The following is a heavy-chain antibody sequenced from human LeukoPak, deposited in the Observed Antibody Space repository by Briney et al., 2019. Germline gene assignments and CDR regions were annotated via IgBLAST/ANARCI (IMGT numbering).Heavy chain of an antibody. CDR2: INHRGST. CDR1: GGSFRGYY. Sequence: PSETLSLTCAVYGGSFRGYYWSWIRQPPGKGLEWIGEINHRGSTNYNPSLESRVTISVDTSKNQFSLKLSSVTAADTAVYYCARGLTIFGVVSRNYWGQGTLVTVSS. V-gene: IGHV4-34*01. CDR3: ARGLTIFGVVSRNY. D-gene: IGHD3-3*01. J-gene: IGHJ4*02.